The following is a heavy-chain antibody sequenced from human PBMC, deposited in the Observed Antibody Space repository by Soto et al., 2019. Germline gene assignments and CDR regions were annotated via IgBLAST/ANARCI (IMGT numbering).Heavy chain of an antibody. CDR2: IYHSGST. Sequence: QVQLQESGPGLVKPSGTLSLTCTVSSDSISSGKWWTWVRQPPGKGLEWSGEIYHSGSTNYNPSLKSRVTISVDKSKNQFSLELSSVTAADTAMYYCARAADLSGYADYWGQGTLVTVSS. CDR3: ARAADLSGYADY. D-gene: IGHD5-12*01. J-gene: IGHJ4*02. CDR1: SDSISSGKW. V-gene: IGHV4-4*02.